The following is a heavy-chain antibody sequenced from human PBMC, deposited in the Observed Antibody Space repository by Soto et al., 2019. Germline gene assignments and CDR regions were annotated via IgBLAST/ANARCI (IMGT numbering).Heavy chain of an antibody. V-gene: IGHV1-24*01. D-gene: IGHD5-12*01. Sequence: GASVKVSCKVSGYTLTELSMHWVRQAPGKGLEWMGGFDPEDGETIYAQKFQGRVTTTEDTSTDTAYMELSSLRSEDTAVYYCATGEWLRLALFDYWGQGTLVTVSS. J-gene: IGHJ4*02. CDR2: FDPEDGET. CDR1: GYTLTELS. CDR3: ATGEWLRLALFDY.